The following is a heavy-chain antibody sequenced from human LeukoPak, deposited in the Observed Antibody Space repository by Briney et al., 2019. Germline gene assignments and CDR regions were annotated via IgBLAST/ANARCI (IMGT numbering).Heavy chain of an antibody. V-gene: IGHV4-59*08. J-gene: IGHJ4*02. Sequence: SETLSLTCTVSGGSISSDYWSWIRQPPGKGLEWFGYIYYSGITNYNPSLKSRVTISVDTSKNQFSLKLSSVTAADTAVYYCARLHYDSSGYYYFDYWGQGTLVTVSS. CDR2: IYYSGIT. D-gene: IGHD3-22*01. CDR1: GGSISSDY. CDR3: ARLHYDSSGYYYFDY.